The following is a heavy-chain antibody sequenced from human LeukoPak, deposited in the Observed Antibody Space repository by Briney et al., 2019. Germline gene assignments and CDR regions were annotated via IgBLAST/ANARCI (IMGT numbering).Heavy chain of an antibody. CDR3: ASCGNSGSYAGDAFDI. D-gene: IGHD1-26*01. J-gene: IGHJ3*02. CDR2: MNPNSGNT. CDR1: GYTFTSYD. V-gene: IGHV1-8*01. Sequence: ASVKVSCKASGYTFTSYDIKWVRQATGQGPEWMGWMNPNSGNTGYAQKFQGRVTMTRNTSISTAYMELSSLRSEDTTVYYCASCGNSGSYAGDAFDIWGQGTMVTVSS.